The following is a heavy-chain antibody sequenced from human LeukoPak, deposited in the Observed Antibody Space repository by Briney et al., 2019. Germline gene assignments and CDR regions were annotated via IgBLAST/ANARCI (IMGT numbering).Heavy chain of an antibody. J-gene: IGHJ4*02. Sequence: GGSLRLSCAASGFTFSSYAMTWIRQAPGKGLEWVSSISGSGGSTYYADSVKGRFTISRDNAKNSLYLQMNSLRAEDTAVYYCARGKWSTRHWGQGTLVTVSS. D-gene: IGHD2-15*01. CDR3: ARGKWSTRH. V-gene: IGHV3-23*01. CDR1: GFTFSSYA. CDR2: ISGSGGST.